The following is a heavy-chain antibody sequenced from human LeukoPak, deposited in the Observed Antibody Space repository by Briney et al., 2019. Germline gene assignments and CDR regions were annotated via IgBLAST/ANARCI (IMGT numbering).Heavy chain of an antibody. D-gene: IGHD4-17*01. CDR2: IYYSGST. CDR3: AREFYGDYGGRSASSDY. Sequence: SETLSLTCTVSGGSISSSSYDWGWIRQPPGKGLEWIGSIYYSGSTYYNPSLKSRVTISVDTSKNQFSLKLSSVTAADTAVYYCAREFYGDYGGRSASSDYWGQGTLVTVSS. J-gene: IGHJ4*02. V-gene: IGHV4-39*02. CDR1: GGSISSSSYD.